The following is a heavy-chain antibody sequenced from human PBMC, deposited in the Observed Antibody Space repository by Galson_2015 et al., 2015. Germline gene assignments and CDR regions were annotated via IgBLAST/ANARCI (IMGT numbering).Heavy chain of an antibody. CDR1: GFTFSSYA. J-gene: IGHJ4*02. CDR3: AKVLGELGEILTYYFDY. Sequence: SLRLSCAASGFTFSSYAMSWVRQAPGKGLEWVSAISGSGGSTYYADSVKGRFTISRDNSKNTLYLQMNSLRAEDTAVYYCAKVLGELGEILTYYFDYWGQGTLVTVSS. D-gene: IGHD3-10*01. V-gene: IGHV3-23*01. CDR2: ISGSGGST.